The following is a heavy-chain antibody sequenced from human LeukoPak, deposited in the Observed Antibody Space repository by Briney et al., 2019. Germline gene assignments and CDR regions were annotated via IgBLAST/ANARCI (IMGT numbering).Heavy chain of an antibody. CDR3: ARIRSSNKDPPSGNYFLY. J-gene: IGHJ4*02. D-gene: IGHD1-26*01. CDR1: GGSISSGDYY. CDR2: IYYSGST. V-gene: IGHV4-30-4*08. Sequence: SETLSLTCTVSGGSISSGDYYWSWIRQPPGKGLEWIGYIYYSGSTYYNPSLKSRVTISVDTSKNQFSLKLSSVTAADTAVYYCARIRSSNKDPPSGNYFLYWGQGTLVTVSS.